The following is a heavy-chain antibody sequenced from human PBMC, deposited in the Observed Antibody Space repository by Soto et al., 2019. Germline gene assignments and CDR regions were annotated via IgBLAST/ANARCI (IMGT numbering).Heavy chain of an antibody. J-gene: IGHJ4*02. V-gene: IGHV1-8*01. CDR2: MHPYSGNT. CDR1: GYTFPSYH. D-gene: IGHD4-17*01. Sequence: QVQLVQSGAEVKKPGASVKVSCKASGYTFPSYHISWVRQATGQGLEWMGWMHPYSGNTAYAQKFQGRLTTTTNSSISTAYMELSSLTSEDTAVYYCAREQDYGDYGDYWGQGTLVTVSS. CDR3: AREQDYGDYGDY.